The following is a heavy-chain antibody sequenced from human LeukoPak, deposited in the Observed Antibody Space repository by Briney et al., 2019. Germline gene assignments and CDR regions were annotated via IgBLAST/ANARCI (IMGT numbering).Heavy chain of an antibody. V-gene: IGHV4-39*07. CDR3: AGGVSVSWSSAAFQPFDY. D-gene: IGHD6-13*01. CDR2: IHYSGST. CDR1: GGSISSSGYD. J-gene: IGHJ4*02. Sequence: SETLSLTCTVSGGSISSSGYDWVWIRQPPGKGLEWIGSIHYSGSTYYNPSLKSRVTMSLDASKNQFSLKLSSVTAADTAVYYCAGGVSVSWSSAAFQPFDYWGQGTLVTASS.